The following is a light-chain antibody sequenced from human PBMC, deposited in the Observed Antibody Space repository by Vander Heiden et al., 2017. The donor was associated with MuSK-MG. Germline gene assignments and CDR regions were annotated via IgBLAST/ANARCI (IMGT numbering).Light chain of an antibody. V-gene: IGLV2-14*01. CDR2: EVS. CDR3: SSYTSSSTWV. Sequence: QSALAHPASVSRSSGQSITSTRTGTSSDVGGYNYVSWDQQHPGKAPKLMIYEVSNRPSGVSNRFSGSKSGNTASLTISGLQAEDEADYYCSSYTSSSTWVFGGGTKLTVL. CDR1: SSDVGGYNY. J-gene: IGLJ3*02.